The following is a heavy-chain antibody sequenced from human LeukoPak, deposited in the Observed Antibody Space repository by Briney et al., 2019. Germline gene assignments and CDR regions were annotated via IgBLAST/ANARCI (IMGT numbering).Heavy chain of an antibody. V-gene: IGHV4-4*07. Sequence: SETLSLTCTVSGGSISSYYWSWIRQPAGKGLEWIGRIYTSGSTNYNPSLKSRVTMSVDTSKNQFSLKLSSVTAADTAVYYCASHITMVRGMYFGYWGQGTLVTISS. CDR3: ASHITMVRGMYFGY. D-gene: IGHD3-10*01. CDR2: IYTSGST. CDR1: GGSISSYY. J-gene: IGHJ4*02.